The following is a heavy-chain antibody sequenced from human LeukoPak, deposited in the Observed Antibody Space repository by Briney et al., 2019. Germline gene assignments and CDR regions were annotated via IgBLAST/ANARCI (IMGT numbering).Heavy chain of an antibody. CDR1: GFTFDDHG. CDR3: ARDRSYGSFDY. CDR2: INWNGGTT. V-gene: IGHV3-20*01. Sequence: GGSLRLSCAASGFTFDDHGMNWVRQAPGKGLEWVSGINWNGGTTGYGDSVKGRFTISRDNAKNSLYLQMNSLRAEDTALYHCARDRSYGSFDYWGQGTLVTVS. J-gene: IGHJ4*02. D-gene: IGHD5-18*01.